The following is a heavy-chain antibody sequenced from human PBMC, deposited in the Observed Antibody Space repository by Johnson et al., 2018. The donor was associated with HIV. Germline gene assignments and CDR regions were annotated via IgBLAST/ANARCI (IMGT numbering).Heavy chain of an antibody. CDR1: GFTFSSYA. Sequence: QVQLVESGGGVVQPGRSLRLSCAASGFTFSSYAMHWVRQAPGKGLDWVAVISYDGSNKNYADSVKGRFTLPRDNSKSTLYVQMNRRTVDDTAVYYCAREGGAFYDSSGSLAFDIWGQGTMVTVSS. J-gene: IGHJ3*02. CDR3: AREGGAFYDSSGSLAFDI. V-gene: IGHV3-30*04. CDR2: ISYDGSNK. D-gene: IGHD3-22*01.